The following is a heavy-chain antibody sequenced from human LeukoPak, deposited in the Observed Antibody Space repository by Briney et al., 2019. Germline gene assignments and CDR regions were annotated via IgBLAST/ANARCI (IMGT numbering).Heavy chain of an antibody. CDR3: TRNRLLDY. CDR1: GFTFSSYS. J-gene: IGHJ4*02. CDR2: ISSSNNYI. D-gene: IGHD2-15*01. V-gene: IGHV3-21*01. Sequence: GGSLRLSCAASGFTFSSYSLNWVRQAPGKGLEWVSSISSSNNYIYYADSVKGRFTISRDNAQSSLYLQMNSLRAEDTAVYYCTRNRLLDYWGRGTLVTVSS.